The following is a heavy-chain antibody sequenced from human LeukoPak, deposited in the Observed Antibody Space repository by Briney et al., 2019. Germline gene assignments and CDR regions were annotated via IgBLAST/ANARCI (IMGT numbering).Heavy chain of an antibody. CDR2: ISGSGGSA. J-gene: IGHJ4*02. Sequence: GGSLRLSCAASGFTFSSYAMSWVRQAPGKGLEWVSAISGSGGSAYYADSVKGRFTISRDNSKNTLYLHMNRLSAEDTAVYYCAKGPVWFGELAGDYWGQGTLVTVSS. CDR1: GFTFSSYA. D-gene: IGHD3-10*01. V-gene: IGHV3-23*01. CDR3: AKGPVWFGELAGDY.